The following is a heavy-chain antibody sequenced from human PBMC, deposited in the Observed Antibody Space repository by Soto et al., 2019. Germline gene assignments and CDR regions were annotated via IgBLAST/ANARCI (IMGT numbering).Heavy chain of an antibody. CDR2: IKSKTDGGTT. CDR1: GFTFSNAW. J-gene: IGHJ4*02. CDR3: TTARWYTYYFDY. V-gene: IGHV3-15*01. Sequence: EVQLVESGGGLVKPGGSLRLSCAASGFTFSNAWMSWVRQAPGKGLEWVGRIKSKTDGGTTDYAAPVKGRFTISRDDSKNTLYLQMNSLKTEDTAVYYCTTARWYTYYFDYWGQGTLVTVSS. D-gene: IGHD6-13*01.